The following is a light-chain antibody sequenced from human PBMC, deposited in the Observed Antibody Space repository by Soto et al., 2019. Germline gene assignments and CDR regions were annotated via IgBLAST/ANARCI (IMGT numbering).Light chain of an antibody. CDR1: QGVSRY. CDR3: QQYGSSGT. CDR2: GAS. Sequence: EIVLTQLPATLSLSPGERATLSCRASQGVSRYLAWYQQKPGQAPRLLIYGASSRATGIPDRFSGSGSGTDFTLTISRLEPEDFAVYYCQQYGSSGTFGQGTKVDIK. V-gene: IGKV3-20*01. J-gene: IGKJ1*01.